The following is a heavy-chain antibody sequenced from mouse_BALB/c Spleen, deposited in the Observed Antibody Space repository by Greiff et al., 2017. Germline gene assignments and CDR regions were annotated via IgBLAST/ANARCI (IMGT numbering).Heavy chain of an antibody. J-gene: IGHJ3*01. CDR3: ARSETGTGFAY. CDR1: GYTFTSYW. Sequence: QVQLQQPGAELVKPGASVKLSCKASGYTFTSYWMHWVKQRPGQGLEWIGEINPSNGRTNYNEKFKSKATLTVDKSSSTAYMQLSSLTSEDSAVYYCARSETGTGFAYWGQGTLVTVSA. V-gene: IGHV1S81*02. D-gene: IGHD4-1*01. CDR2: INPSNGRT.